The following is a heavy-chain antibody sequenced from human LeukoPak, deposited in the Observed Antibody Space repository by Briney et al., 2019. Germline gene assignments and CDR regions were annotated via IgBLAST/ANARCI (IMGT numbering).Heavy chain of an antibody. CDR3: ARRFLDNGYYYYMDV. D-gene: IGHD3-3*01. J-gene: IGHJ6*03. Sequence: TSETLSLTCTVSGGSISSYYWSWIRQPPGKGLEWIGYTYTSGSTNYNPSLKSRVTMSVDTSKNQFSLKLSSVTAADTAVYYCARRFLDNGYYYYMDVWGKGTTVTVSS. CDR1: GGSISSYY. V-gene: IGHV4-4*09. CDR2: TYTSGST.